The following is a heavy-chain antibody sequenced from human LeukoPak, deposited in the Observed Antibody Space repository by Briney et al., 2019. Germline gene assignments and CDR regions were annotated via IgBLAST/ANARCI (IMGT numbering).Heavy chain of an antibody. CDR2: IKQDGSEK. V-gene: IGHV3-7*03. Sequence: GGSLRLSCAASRFTFSGYWMSWVRQAPGKGLEWVANIKQDGSEKYYVDSVKGRFTISRDNSKNTLYLQMNSLRAEDTAVYYCAKDRGSSGWLYDAFDIWGQGTMVTVSS. CDR1: RFTFSGYW. CDR3: AKDRGSSGWLYDAFDI. D-gene: IGHD6-19*01. J-gene: IGHJ3*02.